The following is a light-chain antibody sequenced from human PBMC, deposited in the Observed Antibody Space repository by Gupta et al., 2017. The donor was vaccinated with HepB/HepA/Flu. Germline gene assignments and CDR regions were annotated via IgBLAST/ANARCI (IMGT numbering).Light chain of an antibody. CDR1: QSVSSSY. CDR2: GAS. Sequence: LTQSPGTLSLSPGERATLSCRASQSVSSSYLAWYQQKPGQAPRLLLYGASSRATGIPDRFSGSGSGTDFSLTIIRLEPDDFSVYYCRQYGSSPPFTFGQGTKVEIK. V-gene: IGKV3-20*01. CDR3: RQYGSSPPFT. J-gene: IGKJ1*01.